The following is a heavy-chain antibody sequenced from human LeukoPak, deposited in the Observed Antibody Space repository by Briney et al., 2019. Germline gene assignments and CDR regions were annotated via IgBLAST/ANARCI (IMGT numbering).Heavy chain of an antibody. Sequence: PSETLSLTCTVSGGSISSSSYYWGWIRQPPGKGLEWIGEINHSGSTNYNPSLKSRVTISVDTSKNQLSLKLSSVTAADTAVYYCARAVDTANWFDPWGQGTLVTVSS. CDR1: GGSISSSSYY. J-gene: IGHJ5*02. CDR2: INHSGST. V-gene: IGHV4-39*07. D-gene: IGHD5-18*01. CDR3: ARAVDTANWFDP.